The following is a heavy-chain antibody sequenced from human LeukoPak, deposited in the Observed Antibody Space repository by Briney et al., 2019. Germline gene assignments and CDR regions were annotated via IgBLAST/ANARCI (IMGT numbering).Heavy chain of an antibody. CDR2: IIPIFGTA. D-gene: IGHD1-1*01. V-gene: IGHV1-69*13. J-gene: IGHJ3*02. CDR1: GGTFSSYA. Sequence: SVKVSCKASGGTFSSYAISWVRQAPGQGLEWMGGIIPIFGTANYAQKFQGRVTITADESTSTAYMELSSLRSEDTAVYYCARVPHHPSAGTWAAGAFDIWGQRTMVTVSS. CDR3: ARVPHHPSAGTWAAGAFDI.